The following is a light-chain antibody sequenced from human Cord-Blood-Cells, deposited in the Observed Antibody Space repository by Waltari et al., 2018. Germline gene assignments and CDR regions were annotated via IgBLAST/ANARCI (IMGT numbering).Light chain of an antibody. CDR2: GAS. CDR3: QQYNNWPYS. CDR1: QSVSSN. Sequence: EIVMTQSPATLSVSPGERATLSCRAGQSVSSNLAWYQQKPGQAPRLLIYGASTRATGIPARFSGSGSGTEFTLTISSLQSEDCAVYYCQQYNNWPYSFGQGTKLEIK. J-gene: IGKJ2*03. V-gene: IGKV3-15*01.